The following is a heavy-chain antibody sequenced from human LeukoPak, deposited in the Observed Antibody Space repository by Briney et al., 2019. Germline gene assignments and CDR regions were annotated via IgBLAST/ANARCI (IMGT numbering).Heavy chain of an antibody. J-gene: IGHJ4*02. D-gene: IGHD3-16*02. V-gene: IGHV4-34*01. Sequence: SETLSLTCAVYGGSFSGYYWSWIRQPPGKGLEWIGEINHSGSTNYNPSLKSRVTISVDTSKNQFSLKLSSVTAADTAVYYCARGNNYDYVWGSYRFDYWGQGTLVTVSS. CDR3: ARGNNYDYVWGSYRFDY. CDR2: INHSGST. CDR1: GGSFSGYY.